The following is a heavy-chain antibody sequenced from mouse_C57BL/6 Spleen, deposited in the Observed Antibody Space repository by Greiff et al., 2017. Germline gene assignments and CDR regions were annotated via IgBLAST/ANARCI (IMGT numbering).Heavy chain of an antibody. V-gene: IGHV5-6*01. CDR2: ISSGGSYT. D-gene: IGHD2-4*01. CDR3: ARRGVYYDYDEGEIWFAY. Sequence: EVQLVESGGDLVKPGGSLKLSCAASGFTFSSYGMSWVRQTPDKRLEWVATISSGGSYTNYPDSVKGRFTISRDNAKNTLYLQMSSLKSEDTAMYYCARRGVYYDYDEGEIWFAYWGQGTLVTVSA. J-gene: IGHJ3*01. CDR1: GFTFSSYG.